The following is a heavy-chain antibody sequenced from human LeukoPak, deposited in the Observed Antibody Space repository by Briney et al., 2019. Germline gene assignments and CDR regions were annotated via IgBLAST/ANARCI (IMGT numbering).Heavy chain of an antibody. V-gene: IGHV1-2*06. J-gene: IGHJ4*02. D-gene: IGHD3-16*02. Sequence: ASVKVSCKASGYTFTGYYMHWVRQAPGQGLEWMGRINPNSGGTNYAQKFQGRVTMTRDKSISTAYMELSRLSSDDTAVYYCAREDYVWGSYRYNFDYWGQGTLVTVSS. CDR2: INPNSGGT. CDR1: GYTFTGYY. CDR3: AREDYVWGSYRYNFDY.